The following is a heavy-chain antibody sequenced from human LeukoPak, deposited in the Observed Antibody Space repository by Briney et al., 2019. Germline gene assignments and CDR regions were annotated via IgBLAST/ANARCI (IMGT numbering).Heavy chain of an antibody. D-gene: IGHD2-2*02. J-gene: IGHJ4*02. V-gene: IGHV3-48*04. CDR3: ARDMAVVVPAAIEWWEFDY. CDR1: GFTFSSYS. Sequence: GGSLRLSCAASGFTFSSYSMNWVRQAPGKGLEWVSYISSSSSTIYYADSVKGRFTISRDNAENSLYLQMSNLRAEDTAVYYCARDMAVVVPAAIEWWEFDYWGQGTLVTVSS. CDR2: ISSSSSTI.